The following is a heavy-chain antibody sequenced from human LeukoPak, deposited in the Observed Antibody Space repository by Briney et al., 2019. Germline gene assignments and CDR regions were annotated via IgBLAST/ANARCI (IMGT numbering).Heavy chain of an antibody. CDR3: ARAYSTVTTTDY. D-gene: IGHD4-17*01. V-gene: IGHV1-46*01. J-gene: IGHJ4*02. Sequence: ASVKVSCKASGYTFTSYYMHWVRLAPGQGLEWMGIINPSGGSTSYAQKFQGRVTMTRDTSTSTVYMELSSLRSEDTAVYYCARAYSTVTTTDYWGQGTLVTVSS. CDR2: INPSGGST. CDR1: GYTFTSYY.